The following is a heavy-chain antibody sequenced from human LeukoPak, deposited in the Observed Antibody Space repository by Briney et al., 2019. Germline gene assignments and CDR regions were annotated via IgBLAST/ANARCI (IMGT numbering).Heavy chain of an antibody. CDR2: INTNTGNP. Sequence: GASVKVSCKASGYTFTSYAMNWVRQAPGQGLEWMGWINTNTGNPTYAQGFTGRFVFSLDTSVSTAYLQISSLKAEDTAVYYCARVGGSYDILTPRRRGAFDIWGQGTMVTVSS. V-gene: IGHV7-4-1*02. D-gene: IGHD3-9*01. CDR3: ARVGGSYDILTPRRRGAFDI. J-gene: IGHJ3*02. CDR1: GYTFTSYA.